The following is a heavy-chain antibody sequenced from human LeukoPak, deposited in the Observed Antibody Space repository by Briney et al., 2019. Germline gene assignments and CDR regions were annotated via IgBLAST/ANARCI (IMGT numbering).Heavy chain of an antibody. J-gene: IGHJ4*02. D-gene: IGHD2-2*01. Sequence: GGSLRLSCAASGFTFSSYSMNWVRQAPGKGLEWVSSISSSSSYIYYADSVKGRFTISRDNAKNSLYPQMNSLRAEDTAVYYCARVALKYCSSTSCYAGDYWGQGTLVTVSS. CDR1: GFTFSSYS. CDR3: ARVALKYCSSTSCYAGDY. V-gene: IGHV3-21*01. CDR2: ISSSSSYI.